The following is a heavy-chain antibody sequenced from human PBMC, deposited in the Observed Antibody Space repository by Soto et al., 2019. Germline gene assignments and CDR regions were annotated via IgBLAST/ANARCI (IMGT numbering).Heavy chain of an antibody. CDR3: ARDPTRITIFGVVTSDAYYYYGMDV. V-gene: IGHV1-18*01. CDR1: GYTFTSYG. J-gene: IGHJ6*02. Sequence: ASVKVSCKASGYTFTSYGISWVRQAPGQGLEWMGWISAYNGNTNYAQKLQGRVTMTTDTSTSTAYMELRSLRSDDTAVYYCARDPTRITIFGVVTSDAYYYYGMDVWGQGTTVTVPS. D-gene: IGHD3-3*01. CDR2: ISAYNGNT.